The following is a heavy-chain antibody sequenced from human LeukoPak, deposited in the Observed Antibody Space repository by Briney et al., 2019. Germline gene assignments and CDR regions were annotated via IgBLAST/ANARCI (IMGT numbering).Heavy chain of an antibody. CDR3: AGGEEWDGGCAGY. J-gene: IGHJ4*02. Sequence: KPSETLSLTCSVSGASIRGYYWSWVRQPPGKGLEWIGYIHNSGTTDFSPSLKSRATISVDTPKNQFSLRLRSVTAADTAVYYCAGGEEWDGGCAGYWGQGTLITVSS. CDR2: IHNSGTT. CDR1: GASIRGYY. D-gene: IGHD1-26*01. V-gene: IGHV4-59*01.